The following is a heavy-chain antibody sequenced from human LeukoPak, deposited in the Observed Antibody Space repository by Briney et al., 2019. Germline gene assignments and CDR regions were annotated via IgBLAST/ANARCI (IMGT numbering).Heavy chain of an antibody. CDR3: AKDLTVTTRGTYAFDI. Sequence: GGSLRLSCAASGFSFITYAMSWVRQAPGKGLEWVSGISGSAGRTYHAESVKGRFTISRDNSKNTLFLQMNSLTAEDTAVYYCAKDLTVTTRGTYAFDIWGPGTMVTVSS. CDR2: ISGSAGRT. J-gene: IGHJ3*02. D-gene: IGHD4-17*01. CDR1: GFSFITYA. V-gene: IGHV3-23*01.